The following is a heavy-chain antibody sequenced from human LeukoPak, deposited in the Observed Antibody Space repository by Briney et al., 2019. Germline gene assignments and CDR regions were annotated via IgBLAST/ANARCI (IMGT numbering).Heavy chain of an antibody. V-gene: IGHV4-39*07. D-gene: IGHD2-2*01. CDR3: ARVARCTSCFDVDY. J-gene: IGHJ4*02. Sequence: PSVTQSLTRTVSGGSITSSSYYWGWIRQPPGKGLEWIARIYYSGSTYYKPSLKSRVIISVDTSKSKFSLKLSSVTAADTAVYYCARVARCTSCFDVDYWGQGTLVTVSS. CDR1: GGSITSSSYY. CDR2: IYYSGST.